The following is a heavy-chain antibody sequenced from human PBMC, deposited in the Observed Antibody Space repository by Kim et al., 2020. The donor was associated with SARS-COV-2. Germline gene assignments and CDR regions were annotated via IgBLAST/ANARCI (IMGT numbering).Heavy chain of an antibody. D-gene: IGHD3-10*01. V-gene: IGHV3-23*01. CDR2: ISDVGGSL. CDR1: GFNFGTSA. Sequence: GGSLRLSCAASGFNFGTSAMSWVRQAPGKGLEWVSAISDVGGSLEYADSVKGRFTISRDNSKNTVYLQMNSLRGEDTAGYYCAKDPGGHLPTWYFDLWGRGTPVTVSS. J-gene: IGHJ2*01. CDR3: AKDPGGHLPTWYFDL.